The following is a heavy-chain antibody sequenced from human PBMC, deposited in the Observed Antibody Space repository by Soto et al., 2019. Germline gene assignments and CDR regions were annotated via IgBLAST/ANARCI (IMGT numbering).Heavy chain of an antibody. V-gene: IGHV3-30*18. CDR2: ISYDGSNK. CDR3: AKGLSTRYYYYGMDV. J-gene: IGHJ6*02. CDR1: GFTFSSYG. Sequence: GGSLRLSCAASGFTFSSYGMHWVRQAPGKGLEWVAVISYDGSNKYYADSVKGRFTISRDNSKNTLYLQMNSLRAEDTAVYYCAKGLSTRYYYYGMDVWGQGTTVTVSS.